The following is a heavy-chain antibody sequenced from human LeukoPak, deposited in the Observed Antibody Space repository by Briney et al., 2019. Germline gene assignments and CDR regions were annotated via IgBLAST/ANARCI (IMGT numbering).Heavy chain of an antibody. D-gene: IGHD6-19*01. CDR1: GGSISSGDYY. V-gene: IGHV4-30-4*08. CDR2: IYYSGST. Sequence: SETLSLTCTVSGGSISSGDYYWSWIRQPPGKGLEWIGYIYYSGSTYYNPSLKNRVTTSVDTSKNQFSLKLSSVTAADTAVYYCARDTVAGNGFDYWGQGTLVTVSS. CDR3: ARDTVAGNGFDY. J-gene: IGHJ4*02.